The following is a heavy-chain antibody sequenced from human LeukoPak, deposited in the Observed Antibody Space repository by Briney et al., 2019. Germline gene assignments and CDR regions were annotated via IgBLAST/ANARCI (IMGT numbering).Heavy chain of an antibody. Sequence: EASMKVSCKASGYIFTSYGISWVRQAPGQGLEWMGWISAYNGNTNYAQKLQGRVTMTTDTSTSTAYMELRSLRSDDTAVYYCATCSSTSCYGADFDYWGQGTLVTVSS. CDR2: ISAYNGNT. CDR1: GYIFTSYG. D-gene: IGHD2-2*01. V-gene: IGHV1-18*01. J-gene: IGHJ4*02. CDR3: ATCSSTSCYGADFDY.